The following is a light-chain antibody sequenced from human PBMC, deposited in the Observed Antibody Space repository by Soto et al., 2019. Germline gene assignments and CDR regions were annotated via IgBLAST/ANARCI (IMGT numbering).Light chain of an antibody. CDR3: QTWGTGIQGV. CDR1: SGHSSYA. J-gene: IGLJ2*01. Sequence: QPVLTQSPSASASLGASVKLTCTLSSGHSSYAIACHQQQPEKGPRYLMKLNSDGSHSKGDGIPDRFSGSSSGAERYLTISSLQSEDEADYYCQTWGTGIQGVFGGGTKLTVL. V-gene: IGLV4-69*01. CDR2: LNSDGSH.